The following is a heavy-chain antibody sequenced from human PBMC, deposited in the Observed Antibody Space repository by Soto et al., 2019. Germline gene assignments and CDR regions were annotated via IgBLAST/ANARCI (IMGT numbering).Heavy chain of an antibody. Sequence: ASVKVSCKASGYTFTGYYMHWVRQAPGQGLEWMGWINPNSGGTNYAQKFQGWVTMTRDKSISTAYMELSSLRSEDTAVYYCASQGRTPRLPGVVGPAASGNYYYYMDVWGKGTTVTVSS. V-gene: IGHV1-2*04. CDR1: GYTFTGYY. D-gene: IGHD2-2*01. CDR3: ASQGRTPRLPGVVGPAASGNYYYYMDV. CDR2: INPNSGGT. J-gene: IGHJ6*03.